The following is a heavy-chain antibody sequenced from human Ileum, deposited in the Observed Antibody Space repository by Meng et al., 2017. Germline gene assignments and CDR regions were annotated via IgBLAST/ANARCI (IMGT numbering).Heavy chain of an antibody. V-gene: IGHV3-30-3*01. Sequence: QVQLVESGGGVVQPWRSLSLSCAASGFTFSSYVMHWVRQAPGKGLEWVAVISKDGSNKYYADSVKGRFTISRDNSKNTLYLQMNSLRVEDTAVYYCATGDGYKYDYWGQGTLVTVSS. CDR3: ATGDGYKYDY. D-gene: IGHD5-24*01. CDR2: ISKDGSNK. CDR1: GFTFSSYV. J-gene: IGHJ4*02.